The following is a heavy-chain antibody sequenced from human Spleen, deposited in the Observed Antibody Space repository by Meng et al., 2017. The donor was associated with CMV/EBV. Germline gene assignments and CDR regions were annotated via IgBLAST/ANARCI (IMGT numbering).Heavy chain of an antibody. CDR2: INHSGST. D-gene: IGHD1-26*01. V-gene: IGHV4-34*01. CDR3: ARIRKARIVGATLAFDI. J-gene: IGHJ3*02. Sequence: GSLRLSCTVYGASFSGYYWSWIRQPPGKGLEWIGEINHSGSTNYNPSLKSRVTISVDTSKNQFSLKLSSVTAADTAVYYCARIRKARIVGATLAFDIWGQGTMVTVSS. CDR1: GASFSGYY.